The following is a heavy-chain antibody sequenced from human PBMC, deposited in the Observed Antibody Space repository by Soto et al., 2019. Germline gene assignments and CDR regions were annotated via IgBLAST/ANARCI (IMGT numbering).Heavy chain of an antibody. D-gene: IGHD2-15*01. V-gene: IGHV1-69*06. J-gene: IGHJ5*02. CDR1: GGTFSSYA. Sequence: WASVKVSCKASGGTFSSYAISWVRQAPGQGLEWMGGIIPIFGTANYAQKFQGRVTITADKSTSTAYMELSSLRSEDTAVYYCARDVVVVAARLNWFDPWGQGTLVTVSS. CDR3: ARDVVVVAARLNWFDP. CDR2: IIPIFGTA.